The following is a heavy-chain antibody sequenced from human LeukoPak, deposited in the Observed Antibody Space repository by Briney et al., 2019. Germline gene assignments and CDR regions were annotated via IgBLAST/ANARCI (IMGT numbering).Heavy chain of an antibody. Sequence: GGSLRLSCTASGFTFSNYGMHWVRQAPGKGLEWVAFIRYDGSNKYYADSVKGRFTISRDNSKNTLYLQMNSLRAEDMAVYYCARSPRYDSSGYYYHAFDIWGQGTMVTVSS. V-gene: IGHV3-30*02. D-gene: IGHD3-22*01. J-gene: IGHJ3*02. CDR3: ARSPRYDSSGYYYHAFDI. CDR1: GFTFSNYG. CDR2: IRYDGSNK.